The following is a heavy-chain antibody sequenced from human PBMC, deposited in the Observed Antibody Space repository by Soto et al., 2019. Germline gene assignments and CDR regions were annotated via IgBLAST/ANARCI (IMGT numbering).Heavy chain of an antibody. CDR3: ASSQVTTRANWFDP. Sequence: PGESLKISCAASGFTFSSYWMSWVRQAPGKGLEWVANIKQDGSEKYYVDSVKGRFTISRDNAKNSLYLQMNSLRAEDTAVYYCASSQVTTRANWFDPWGQGTLVTVSS. CDR2: IKQDGSEK. J-gene: IGHJ5*02. V-gene: IGHV3-7*01. CDR1: GFTFSSYW. D-gene: IGHD4-4*01.